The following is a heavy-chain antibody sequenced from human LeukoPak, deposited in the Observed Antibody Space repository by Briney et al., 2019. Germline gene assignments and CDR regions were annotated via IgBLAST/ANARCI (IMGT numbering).Heavy chain of an antibody. CDR3: ARGHDDSYYGMDV. Sequence: PSETLSLTCTVSGGSISSYYWSWIRQPPGKGLEWIGEINHSGSTNYNPSLKSRVTISVDTSKNQFSLKLSSVTAADTAVYYCARGHDDSYYGMDVWGQGTTVTVSS. CDR2: INHSGST. V-gene: IGHV4-34*01. J-gene: IGHJ6*02. D-gene: IGHD1-1*01. CDR1: GGSISSYY.